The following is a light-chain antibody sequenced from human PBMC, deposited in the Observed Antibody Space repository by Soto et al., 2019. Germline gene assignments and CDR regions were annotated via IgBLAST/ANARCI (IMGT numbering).Light chain of an antibody. CDR1: QSVSSSY. CDR3: HQYGTSPELT. J-gene: IGKJ4*01. Sequence: EIVLTQSPGTLSLSPGETATLSCRASQSVSSSYLAWYQQKPGQAPRLLIYGASSRATGIPDRFSGSGSGTDFTLTISSLEPEDFAVYYCHQYGTSPELTFGGGTKVEIE. V-gene: IGKV3-20*01. CDR2: GAS.